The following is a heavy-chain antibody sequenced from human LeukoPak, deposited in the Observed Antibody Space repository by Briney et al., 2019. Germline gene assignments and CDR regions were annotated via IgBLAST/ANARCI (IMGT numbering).Heavy chain of an antibody. J-gene: IGHJ1*01. CDR2: IDSSGFA. CDR3: ARDDSAAGWALVYFQH. Sequence: SETLSLTCTVSGDSISSSSFYWGWIRQPPGKGLEWIGSIDSSGFAYYNPSLKSRVTISAHTSKNQFSLNLNSVTAADTAVYYCARDDSAAGWALVYFQHWGQGTLVTVSS. V-gene: IGHV4-39*07. D-gene: IGHD6-13*01. CDR1: GDSISSSSFY.